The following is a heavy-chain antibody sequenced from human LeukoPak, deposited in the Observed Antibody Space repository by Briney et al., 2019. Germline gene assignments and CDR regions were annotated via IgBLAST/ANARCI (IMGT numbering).Heavy chain of an antibody. CDR2: IYYSGST. V-gene: IGHV4-59*01. Sequence: SETLSLTCIVSGGSISSYYWSWIRQPPGKGLVWIGYIYYSGSTNYNPSLKSRVTISVDTSKNQFSLKLSSVTAADTAVYYCARAAAGIVGAADYWGQGTLVTVSS. J-gene: IGHJ4*02. CDR3: ARAAAGIVGAADY. D-gene: IGHD1-26*01. CDR1: GGSISSYY.